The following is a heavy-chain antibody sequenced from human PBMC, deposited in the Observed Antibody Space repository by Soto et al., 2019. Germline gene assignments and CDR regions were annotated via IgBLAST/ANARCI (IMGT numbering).Heavy chain of an antibody. CDR2: INHSGST. J-gene: IGHJ4*02. V-gene: IGHV4-34*01. CDR3: AGGRLAPRFPTALKGAWFDY. Sequence: SETLSLTCAVYGGSFSGYYWSWIRQPPGKGLEWIGEINHSGSTNYNPSLKSRVTISVATSKHQLSLKLSSVTAADTAVYYCAGGRLAPRFPTALKGAWFDYWGQGTLVTVSS. D-gene: IGHD3-3*01. CDR1: GGSFSGYY.